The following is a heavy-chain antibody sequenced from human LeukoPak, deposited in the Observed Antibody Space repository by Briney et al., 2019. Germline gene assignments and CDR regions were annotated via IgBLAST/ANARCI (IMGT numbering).Heavy chain of an antibody. D-gene: IGHD6-13*01. CDR2: IYPGDSDT. CDR3: ARGAAGSYWYFDL. CDR1: GYSFTSYW. J-gene: IGHJ2*01. V-gene: IGHV5-51*01. Sequence: GESLKISRKGSGYSFTSYWIGWVRQMPGKGLEWMGIIYPGDSDTRYSPSFQGQVTISADKSISTAYPQWSSLKASDTAMYYCARGAAGSYWYFDLWGRGTLVTVSS.